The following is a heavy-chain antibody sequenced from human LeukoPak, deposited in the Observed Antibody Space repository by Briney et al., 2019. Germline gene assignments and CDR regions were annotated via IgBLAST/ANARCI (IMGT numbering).Heavy chain of an antibody. CDR1: GFTFSDHW. D-gene: IGHD2-21*01. V-gene: IGHV3-7*01. CDR2: INEDGSDK. J-gene: IGHJ6*03. CDR3: ARGVAGDYYYYMDV. Sequence: GRSLRLSCAASGFTFSDHWMSWVRQAPGKGLEWVANINEDGSDKYYVDSVKGRFTISRDNVKNSLYLQMNSLRAEDTAVYYCARGVAGDYYYYMDVWGKGTTVTVSS.